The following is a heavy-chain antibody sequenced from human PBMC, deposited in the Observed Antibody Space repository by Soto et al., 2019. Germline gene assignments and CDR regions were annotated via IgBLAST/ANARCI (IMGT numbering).Heavy chain of an antibody. V-gene: IGHV1-69*13. Sequence: GASVKVSCKASGGTVSSYVITWVRQAPGQGLEWMGGIIPTFGTTNYAEKFQGRVTITANESTSTAYMELSSLTSEDTAVYYCARSRKLWLALTPCWFDTWGQGTRVTVSS. CDR1: GGTVSSYV. D-gene: IGHD6-19*01. CDR2: IIPTFGTT. J-gene: IGHJ5*02. CDR3: ARSRKLWLALTPCWFDT.